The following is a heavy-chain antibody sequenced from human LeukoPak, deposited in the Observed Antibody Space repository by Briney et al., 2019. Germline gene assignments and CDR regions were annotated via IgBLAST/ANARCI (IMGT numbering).Heavy chain of an antibody. Sequence: SETLSLTCAVSGVSIGSSPYHWGWIRQPPGKGLEWFGSIFSSGTAHYNPSLKSRVTISVDTSKNQFSLKLSSVTVADTAVYYCARHRWTGTFNFDYWGQGTLVTVSS. CDR3: ARHRWTGTFNFDY. D-gene: IGHD1-1*01. V-gene: IGHV4-39*01. J-gene: IGHJ4*02. CDR1: GVSIGSSPYH. CDR2: IFSSGTA.